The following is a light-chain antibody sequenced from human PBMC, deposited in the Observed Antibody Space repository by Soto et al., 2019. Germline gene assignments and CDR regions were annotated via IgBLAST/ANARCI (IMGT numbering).Light chain of an antibody. J-gene: IGKJ4*01. Sequence: DIQMTQSPSSVSASVGDRVTITCRASQAIGSWLAWYQQKPGKAPQLLLYAAASLQRGDPSRFIGSGSGSEFTLTISSLQPEDFATYYCQQANSFPLTFGGGPEV. CDR3: QQANSFPLT. CDR2: AAA. CDR1: QAIGSW. V-gene: IGKV1-12*01.